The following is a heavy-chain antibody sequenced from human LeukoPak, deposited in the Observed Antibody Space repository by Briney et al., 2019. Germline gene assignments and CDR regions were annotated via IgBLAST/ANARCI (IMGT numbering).Heavy chain of an antibody. CDR3: AARPGDLAVPFDY. D-gene: IGHD3-10*01. J-gene: IGHJ4*02. CDR1: GFTFDTHA. V-gene: IGHV3-23*01. Sequence: GGSLRLSCAASGFTFDTHAMTWARQAPGKGLEYVSLISGSGDITYYAHSLKDRFTISRDNSKTTLYLQMHSLRAEDTAMYYCAARPGDLAVPFDYWGQGTLVIVSS. CDR2: ISGSGDIT.